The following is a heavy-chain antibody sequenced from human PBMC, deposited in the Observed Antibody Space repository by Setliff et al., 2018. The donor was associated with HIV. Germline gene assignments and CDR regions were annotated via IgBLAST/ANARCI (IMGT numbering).Heavy chain of an antibody. Sequence: SLTCTVSGGSISSYYWSWIRQPPGKGLEWIGYIYYSGSTNYNPSLKSRVTISVDTSKNQFSLKLSSVTAADTAVYYCARDSVVRGVMVGMDVWGKGTTVTVSS. V-gene: IGHV4-59*13. CDR2: IYYSGST. CDR1: GGSISSYY. D-gene: IGHD3-10*01. J-gene: IGHJ6*03. CDR3: ARDSVVRGVMVGMDV.